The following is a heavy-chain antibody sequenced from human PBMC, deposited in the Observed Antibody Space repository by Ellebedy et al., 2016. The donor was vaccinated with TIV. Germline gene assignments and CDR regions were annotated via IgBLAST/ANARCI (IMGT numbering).Heavy chain of an antibody. Sequence: GESLKISCEASGFSFRSYWMSWVRQAPGKGLEWLANIYQDGSEQFYVDSVKGRFTISRDNAKNSVYLHMNGLRAEDTAVNYCARRGSYGDYSVQVNSWFDLWGQGTLVTVSS. CDR3: ARRGSYGDYSVQVNSWFDL. CDR2: IYQDGSEQ. D-gene: IGHD4-17*01. CDR1: GFSFRSYW. J-gene: IGHJ5*02. V-gene: IGHV3-7*01.